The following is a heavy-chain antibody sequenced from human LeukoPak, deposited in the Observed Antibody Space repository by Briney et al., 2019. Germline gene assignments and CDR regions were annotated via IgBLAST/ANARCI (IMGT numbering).Heavy chain of an antibody. CDR3: AKRGVVIRVILVGFHKEAYYFDS. V-gene: IGHV3-23*01. CDR2: ISQSGGRST. D-gene: IGHD3-22*01. Sequence: PGGSLRLSCAASGFTFSNYAMTWVRQAPGEGLEWVAFISQSGGRSTDYADSVRGRFTISRDNSEDTLYLQMNSLRAEDTAVYFCAKRGVVIRVILVGFHKEAYYFDSWGQGALVTVSS. J-gene: IGHJ4*02. CDR1: GFTFSNYA.